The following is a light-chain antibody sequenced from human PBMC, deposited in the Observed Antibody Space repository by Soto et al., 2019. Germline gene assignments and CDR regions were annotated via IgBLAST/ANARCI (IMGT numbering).Light chain of an antibody. V-gene: IGKV1-5*03. CDR3: QQDESFPRT. CDR2: KAS. Sequence: DIQMTQSPSTLSASVGDRVIITCRASQSIENWLAWYQQKPGKAPKLFILKASTLEIGVPSRFSGSGSGTEFTLSISSLQPDDFATYFCQQDESFPRTFGQGTKVEIK. J-gene: IGKJ1*01. CDR1: QSIENW.